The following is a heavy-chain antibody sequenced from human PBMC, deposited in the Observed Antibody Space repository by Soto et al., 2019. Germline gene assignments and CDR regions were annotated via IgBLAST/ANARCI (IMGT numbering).Heavy chain of an antibody. J-gene: IGHJ4*02. Sequence: EVQLVETGGGLVQPGGSLRLSCAASEFSVSDNYMSWVRQAPGMGLEWVSLLYAHGATYYADSVRGPFTVSRDNSKNKLYLQINSLRADDTAVYYCAGSNRYCCTTTCHSYFDYWGQGVLVTVSS. CDR1: EFSVSDNY. CDR3: AGSNRYCCTTTCHSYFDY. CDR2: LYAHGAT. D-gene: IGHD2-2*01. V-gene: IGHV3-53*02.